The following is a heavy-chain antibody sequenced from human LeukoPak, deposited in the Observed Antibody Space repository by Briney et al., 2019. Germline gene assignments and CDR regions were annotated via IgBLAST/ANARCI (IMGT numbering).Heavy chain of an antibody. D-gene: IGHD3-22*01. Sequence: ASVKVSCKASGGTFNNYAISWVRQAPGQGLEWMGRIIPIFGTANYAQKFQGRVTITTDESTSTAYMELSSLRSEDTAVYYCARGGDYYDSSGYYYDFDYWGQGTLVTVSS. CDR3: ARGGDYYDSSGYYYDFDY. V-gene: IGHV1-69*05. CDR2: IIPIFGTA. CDR1: GGTFNNYA. J-gene: IGHJ4*02.